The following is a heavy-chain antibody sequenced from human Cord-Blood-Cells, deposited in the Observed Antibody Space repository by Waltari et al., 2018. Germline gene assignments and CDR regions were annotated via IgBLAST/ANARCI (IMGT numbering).Heavy chain of an antibody. Sequence: QVQLVQSGAEVKKPGASVKVSCKASGYTFTSYGISWVRQAAGQGLEWMGWISAYNGNTNYAQTLQGRVTMTTDTATSTGYMELRSLRSDGTAVYCCARVGAAAGNFDYWGQGTLVTVSS. J-gene: IGHJ4*02. D-gene: IGHD6-13*01. CDR1: GYTFTSYG. CDR3: ARVGAAAGNFDY. CDR2: ISAYNGNT. V-gene: IGHV1-18*04.